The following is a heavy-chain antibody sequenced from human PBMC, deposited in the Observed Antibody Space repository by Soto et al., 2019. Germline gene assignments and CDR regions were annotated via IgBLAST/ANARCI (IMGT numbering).Heavy chain of an antibody. V-gene: IGHV4-59*02. J-gene: IGHJ5*02. CDR2: MYYNGNI. D-gene: IGHD3-16*01. Sequence: SETLSLTCNVSGGSVANYYWTWIRQSPEKGLEWIAYMYYNGNINYNPSLKSRVTISIDTSKNQFSLTLKSVTAADTAVYYCASGGNWFDPWGQGRLVTVSS. CDR3: ASGGNWFDP. CDR1: GGSVANYY.